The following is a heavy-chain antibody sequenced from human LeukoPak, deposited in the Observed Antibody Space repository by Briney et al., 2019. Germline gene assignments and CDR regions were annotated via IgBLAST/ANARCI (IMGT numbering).Heavy chain of an antibody. CDR1: GGSFSGYY. CDR3: ARLRRRVLWFGSPPYFDY. D-gene: IGHD3-10*01. V-gene: IGHV4-34*01. Sequence: KPSETLSLTCAVYGGSFSGYYWSWIRQPPGKGLEWIGEINHSGSTNYNPSLKSRVTISVDTSKNQFSLKLSSVTAADTAVYYCARLRRRVLWFGSPPYFDYWGQGTLVTVSS. CDR2: INHSGST. J-gene: IGHJ4*02.